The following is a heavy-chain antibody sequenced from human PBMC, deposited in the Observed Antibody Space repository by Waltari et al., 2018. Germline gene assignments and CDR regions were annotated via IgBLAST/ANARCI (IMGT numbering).Heavy chain of an antibody. D-gene: IGHD6-19*01. CDR1: GFAFRTYW. J-gene: IGHJ4*01. CDR2: IKKDGSEK. CDR3: ASAGAISGWAEASDY. Sequence: EVHLVESGGGLVQPGGSLRLSCEASGFAFRTYWMSWVRHAPGKGLEWVANIKKDGSEKYYMDSVKGRFTISRDNAKNSLYLQMSSLRGEDTALYYCASAGAISGWAEASDYWGQGTLVTVSS. V-gene: IGHV3-7*01.